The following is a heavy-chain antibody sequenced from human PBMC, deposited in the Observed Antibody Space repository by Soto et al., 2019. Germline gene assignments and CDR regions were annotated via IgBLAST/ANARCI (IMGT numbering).Heavy chain of an antibody. CDR3: TRHAIGVVVPAAIRN. J-gene: IGHJ4*02. D-gene: IGHD2-15*01. V-gene: IGHV4-39*01. CDR1: GGSISSSSYY. Sequence: PSETLSLTCAVSGGSISSSSYYWDWIRHPPGKGLEWIGTIYYSGTSNYNPSLRGRVTIVVDTSKNEFSLRLTSATAADTAVYYCTRHAIGVVVPAAIRNWGQGSLVTVSS. CDR2: IYYSGTS.